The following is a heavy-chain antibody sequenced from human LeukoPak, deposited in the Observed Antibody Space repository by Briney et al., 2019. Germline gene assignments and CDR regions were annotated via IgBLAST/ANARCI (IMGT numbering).Heavy chain of an antibody. D-gene: IGHD7-27*01. Sequence: PSETLSLTCTVSGGSISSSSYYWGWIRQPPGKGLEWIGSIYYSGSTYYNPSLKSRVTISVDTSKNQFSLKLSSVTAADTAVYYCARDGILGIRYFDYWGQGTLVTVSS. CDR3: ARDGILGIRYFDY. CDR2: IYYSGST. V-gene: IGHV4-39*02. CDR1: GGSISSSSYY. J-gene: IGHJ4*02.